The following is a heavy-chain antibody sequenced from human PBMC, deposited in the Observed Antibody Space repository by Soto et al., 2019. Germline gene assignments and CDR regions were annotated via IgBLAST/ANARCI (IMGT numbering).Heavy chain of an antibody. CDR2: IIPAIGKP. Sequence: QVQLVQSGAEMKKPGSSVKVSCKASGGIFSNDPISWVRQAPGQGLEWMGGIIPAIGKPDYAQKYQDRVTIAADESTSTAYMELTNLVSQDTAVYYCATGEWELPHFWGQGTLVTVPS. CDR1: GGIFSNDP. J-gene: IGHJ4*02. D-gene: IGHD1-7*01. CDR3: ATGEWELPHF. V-gene: IGHV1-69*01.